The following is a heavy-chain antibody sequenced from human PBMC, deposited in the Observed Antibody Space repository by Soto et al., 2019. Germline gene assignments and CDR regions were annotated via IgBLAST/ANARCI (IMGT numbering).Heavy chain of an antibody. CDR2: ISYTGST. Sequence: PSETLSLTCTVSGCSITSFYLSWIRQTPGKGLEWIGHISYTGSTNYNPSLKSRVTIAVDTSKNQFSLNLTSVPAADTAVYYCAREGNGWYYSDYWGQGALVTVSS. CDR1: GCSITSFY. D-gene: IGHD6-19*01. CDR3: AREGNGWYYSDY. V-gene: IGHV4-59*01. J-gene: IGHJ4*02.